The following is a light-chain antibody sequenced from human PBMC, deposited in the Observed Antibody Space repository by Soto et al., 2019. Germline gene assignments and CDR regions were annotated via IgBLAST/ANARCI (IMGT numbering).Light chain of an antibody. V-gene: IGLV2-11*01. CDR3: CSYAGSTPWV. Sequence: QSALTQPRSVSGSPGQSVTISCTGTSSDVGGYNYVSWYQQHPGKAPKLMIYAVSKRPSGVPDGFSGSKSGNTASLTISGLQAEDEADYYCCSYAGSTPWVFGGGTKLTVL. CDR1: SSDVGGYNY. J-gene: IGLJ3*02. CDR2: AVS.